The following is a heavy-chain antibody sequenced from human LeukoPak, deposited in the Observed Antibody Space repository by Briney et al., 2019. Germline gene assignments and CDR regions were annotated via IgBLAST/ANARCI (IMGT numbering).Heavy chain of an antibody. V-gene: IGHV4-59*08. CDR3: ARHDYGDYHSDY. Sequence: SETLSLTCTVSGGSISSYYWSWIRQPPGKGLEWIGYIYYSGSTNYNPSLKSRVTISVDTSKNQFSLKLSSVTAADTAVYYCARHDYGDYHSDYWGQGTLVTVSS. CDR1: GGSISSYY. CDR2: IYYSGST. J-gene: IGHJ4*02. D-gene: IGHD4-17*01.